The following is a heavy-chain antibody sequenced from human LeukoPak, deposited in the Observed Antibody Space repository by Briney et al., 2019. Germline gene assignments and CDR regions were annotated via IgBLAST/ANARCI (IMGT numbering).Heavy chain of an antibody. CDR1: GFTFSSYA. Sequence: GGSLRLSCAASGFTFSSYAMSWARQAPGKGLEWVANIKQDGSEKNYVDSVRGRFTISRDNAKNSLYLQMNSLRAEDTAVYYCARDRTAAGWGQGALVTVSS. V-gene: IGHV3-7*03. J-gene: IGHJ4*02. CDR3: ARDRTAAG. CDR2: IKQDGSEK. D-gene: IGHD6-13*01.